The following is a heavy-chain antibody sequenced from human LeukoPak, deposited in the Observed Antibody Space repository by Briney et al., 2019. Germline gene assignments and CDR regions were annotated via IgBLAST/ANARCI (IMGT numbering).Heavy chain of an antibody. D-gene: IGHD5-12*01. CDR2: MYYSGSP. J-gene: IGHJ3*02. CDR3: ARHGGESIVAMILHAFDI. V-gene: IGHV4-59*08. Sequence: SQTLSLTCTFSGGSISRYSWSWIRQPPGQGLEWIGSMYYSGSPNYNPSLKSRVTMSVDTYKNQFTLRLSSVTAADTAVYYCARHGGESIVAMILHAFDIWGQGTMVTVSS. CDR1: GGSISRYS.